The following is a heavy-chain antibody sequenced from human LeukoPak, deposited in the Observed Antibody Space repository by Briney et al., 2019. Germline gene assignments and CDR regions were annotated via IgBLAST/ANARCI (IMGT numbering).Heavy chain of an antibody. Sequence: GGSLRLSCAASGFTFSSYAMHWVRQAPGKGLEWVAVISYDGSNKYYADSVKGRFTISRDNSKNTLYLQMNSLRAEDTAVYYCARDFGSGWQRLYYFDYWGQGTLVTVSS. D-gene: IGHD6-19*01. J-gene: IGHJ4*02. CDR1: GFTFSSYA. CDR2: ISYDGSNK. CDR3: ARDFGSGWQRLYYFDY. V-gene: IGHV3-30-3*01.